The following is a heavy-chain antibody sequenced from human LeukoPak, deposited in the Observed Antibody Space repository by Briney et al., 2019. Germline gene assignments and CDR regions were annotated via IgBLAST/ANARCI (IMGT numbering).Heavy chain of an antibody. J-gene: IGHJ4*02. CDR2: INPNSGGT. D-gene: IGHD6-13*01. Sequence: GASVKVSCKASGYTFTGYYMHWVRQAPGQGLEWMGWINPNSGGTNYAQKFQGRVAMTRDTSISTAYMELSRLRSDDTAVYYCARGFGYSSSWGAGYWGQGTLVTVSS. CDR3: ARGFGYSSSWGAGY. V-gene: IGHV1-2*02. CDR1: GYTFTGYY.